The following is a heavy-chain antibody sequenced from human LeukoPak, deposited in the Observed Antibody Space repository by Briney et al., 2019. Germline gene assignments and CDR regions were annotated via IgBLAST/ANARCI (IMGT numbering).Heavy chain of an antibody. J-gene: IGHJ4*02. D-gene: IGHD3-10*01. V-gene: IGHV3-30-3*01. CDR3: VRDPDFGELFWSLLFDY. CDR2: ISYDGSNK. Sequence: GGSLRLSCAASGFTFSSYAMHWVRQAPGKGLEWVAVISYDGSNKYYADSVKGRFTISRDNSKNTLYLQMNSLRAEDTAVYYCVRDPDFGELFWSLLFDYWGQGTLVTVSS. CDR1: GFTFSSYA.